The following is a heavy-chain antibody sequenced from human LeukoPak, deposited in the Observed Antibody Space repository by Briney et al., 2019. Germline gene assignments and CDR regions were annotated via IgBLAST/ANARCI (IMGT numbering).Heavy chain of an antibody. V-gene: IGHV4-59*01. CDR3: ARGLVVPAAMPELDCYYYGMDV. Sequence: SETLSLTCTVSGGSISSYYWSWIRQPPGKGLEWIGYIYYSGSTNCNPSLKSRVTISVDTSKNQFSLKLSSVTAADTAVYYCARGLVVPAAMPELDCYYYGMDVWGQGTTVTVSS. D-gene: IGHD2-2*01. CDR2: IYYSGST. J-gene: IGHJ6*02. CDR1: GGSISSYY.